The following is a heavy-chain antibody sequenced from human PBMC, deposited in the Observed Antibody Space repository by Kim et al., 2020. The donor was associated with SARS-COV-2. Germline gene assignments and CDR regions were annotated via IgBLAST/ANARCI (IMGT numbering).Heavy chain of an antibody. CDR1: GYTFTSYY. V-gene: IGHV1-46*01. Sequence: ASVKVSCKASGYTFTSYYMHWVRQAPGQGLEWMGIINPSGGSTSYAQKFQGRVTMTRDTSTSTVYMELSSLRSEDTAVYYCARSYLDAYYYYGMDVWGQGTTVTVSS. D-gene: IGHD2-2*01. CDR3: ARSYLDAYYYYGMDV. J-gene: IGHJ6*02. CDR2: INPSGGST.